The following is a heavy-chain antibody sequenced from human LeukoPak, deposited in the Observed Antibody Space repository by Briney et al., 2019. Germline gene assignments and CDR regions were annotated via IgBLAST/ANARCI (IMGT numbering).Heavy chain of an antibody. D-gene: IGHD3-22*01. V-gene: IGHV3-30-3*01. CDR3: ARVAMIVVVHPEYFQH. CDR1: GFTFSSYA. Sequence: GRSLRLSCAASGFTFSSYAMHWVRQAPGKGLEWVAVISYDESNKYYADSVKGRFTISRDNSKNTLYLQMNSLRAEDTAVYYCARVAMIVVVHPEYFQHWGQGTLVTVSS. J-gene: IGHJ1*01. CDR2: ISYDESNK.